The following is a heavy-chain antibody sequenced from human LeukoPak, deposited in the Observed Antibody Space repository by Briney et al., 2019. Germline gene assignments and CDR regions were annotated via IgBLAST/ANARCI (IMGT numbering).Heavy chain of an antibody. CDR1: GFTFSKNA. J-gene: IGHJ5*02. CDR2: ISGDGRSP. CDR3: AKDRTSSTNCPRFDP. D-gene: IGHD2-2*01. V-gene: IGHV3-23*01. Sequence: PGGSLRLSCVASGFTFSKNALSWVRQTPGKGLECVSAISGDGRSPYYADSVKGRFTISRDDSRNTVYLQMNSLRVEDSAVYYCAKDRTSSTNCPRFDPWGQRTLVTVSS.